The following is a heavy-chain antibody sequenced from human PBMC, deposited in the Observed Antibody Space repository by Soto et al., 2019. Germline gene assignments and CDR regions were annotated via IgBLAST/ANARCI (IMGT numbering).Heavy chain of an antibody. CDR3: VRGEAAAGTRAFDI. D-gene: IGHD6-13*01. V-gene: IGHV6-1*01. Sequence: PSQTLSLTCAISGDSVSSNSAAWNWIRQSPSRGLEWLGRTYYRSKWYNDYAISVKSRITINPDTSKNQFSLQLNSVTPDDTAVYYCVRGEAAAGTRAFDIWCQGKIVTVSS. CDR1: GDSVSSNSAA. CDR2: TYYRSKWYN. J-gene: IGHJ3*02.